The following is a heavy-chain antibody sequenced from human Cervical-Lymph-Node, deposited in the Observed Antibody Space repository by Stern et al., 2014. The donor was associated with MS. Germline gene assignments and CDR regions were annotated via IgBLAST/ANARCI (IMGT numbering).Heavy chain of an antibody. CDR3: ARDDELYGLDY. J-gene: IGHJ4*02. CDR1: GFMFRTYN. CDR2: ISSSSNYI. D-gene: IGHD2/OR15-2a*01. V-gene: IGHV3-21*01. Sequence: VQLVESGGGLVKPGGSLRLSCAASGFMFRTYNMNWVRQAPGKGLEWVSAISSSSNYIYYADSVRGRFPISRDNAKNSLYLQMNSLRAEDTAVYYCARDDELYGLDYWGQGTLVTVSS.